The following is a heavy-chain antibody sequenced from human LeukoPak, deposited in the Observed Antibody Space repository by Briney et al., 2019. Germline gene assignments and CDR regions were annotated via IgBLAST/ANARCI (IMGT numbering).Heavy chain of an antibody. CDR2: IFHSGST. CDR1: GGSISSSNW. D-gene: IGHD3-22*01. J-gene: IGHJ4*02. V-gene: IGHV4-4*02. Sequence: SGTLSLTCAASGGSISSSNWWRWVRQPPGKGLEWIGAIFHSGSTNYNPSLKSRVTISVDKSKNQFSLKLSSVTAADTAVYYCARDRLMSDYDSSGRYYFDSWGQGTLVTVSS. CDR3: ARDRLMSDYDSSGRYYFDS.